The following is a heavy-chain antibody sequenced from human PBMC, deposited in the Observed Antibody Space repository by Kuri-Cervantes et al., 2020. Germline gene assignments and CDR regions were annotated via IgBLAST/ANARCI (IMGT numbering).Heavy chain of an antibody. CDR2: ISSSSSTI. CDR3: ARLDILNYYYGMDV. V-gene: IGHV3-48*02. D-gene: IGHD3-9*01. J-gene: IGHJ6*02. CDR1: GCTFSSYS. Sequence: GESLKISCAASGCTFSSYSMNWVRQAPGKGLEWVSYISSSSSTIYYADSVKGRFTISRDNAKNSLYLQMNSLRDEDTAVYYCARLDILNYYYGMDVWGQGTTVTVSS.